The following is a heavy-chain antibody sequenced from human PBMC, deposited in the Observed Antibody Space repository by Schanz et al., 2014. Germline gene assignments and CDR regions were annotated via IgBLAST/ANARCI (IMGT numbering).Heavy chain of an antibody. CDR1: GYTFSDYG. D-gene: IGHD4-17*01. CDR2: ISAYNGNT. CDR3: ARHPHGDYEHFQY. V-gene: IGHV1-18*01. Sequence: VQLVQSGDEVKKPGASVKVSCKTSGYTFSDYGITWVRQAPGQGLEWVGWISAYNGNTNYAQKIQGRVTMTTDTSTSTAYMELRTLRSDDTAVYYCARHPHGDYEHFQYWGQGTLVTVSS. J-gene: IGHJ1*01.